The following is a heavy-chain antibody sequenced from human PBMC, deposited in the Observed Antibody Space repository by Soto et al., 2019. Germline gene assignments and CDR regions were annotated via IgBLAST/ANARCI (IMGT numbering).Heavy chain of an antibody. V-gene: IGHV1-46*01. D-gene: IGHD3-10*01. CDR1: GYTFTSYY. J-gene: IGHJ4*02. CDR3: ARGGINNYYGSGSYSTD. CDR2: INPSGGST. Sequence: ASVKVSCKASGYTFTSYYMHWVRQAPGQGLEWKGIINPSGGSTSYAQKFQGRVTMTRDTSTSTVYMELRSLRSDDTAVYYCARGGINNYYGSGSYSTDWGQGTLVTVSS.